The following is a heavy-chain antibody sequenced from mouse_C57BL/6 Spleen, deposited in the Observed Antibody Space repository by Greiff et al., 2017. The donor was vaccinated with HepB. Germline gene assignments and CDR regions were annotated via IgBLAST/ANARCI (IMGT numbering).Heavy chain of an antibody. CDR3: ARTYYSTYGTWFAY. V-gene: IGHV5-17*01. D-gene: IGHD2-5*01. Sequence: DVKLVESGGGLVKPGGSLKLSCAASGFTFSDYGMHWVRQAPEKGLEWVAYISSGSSTIYYADTVKGRFTISRDNAKNTLFLQMTSLRSEDTAMYYCARTYYSTYGTWFAYWGQGTLVTVSA. CDR1: GFTFSDYG. CDR2: ISSGSSTI. J-gene: IGHJ3*01.